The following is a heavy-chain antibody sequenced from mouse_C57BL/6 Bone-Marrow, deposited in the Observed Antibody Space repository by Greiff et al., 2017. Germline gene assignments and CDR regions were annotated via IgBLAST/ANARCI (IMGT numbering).Heavy chain of an antibody. J-gene: IGHJ1*03. D-gene: IGHD1-1*01. CDR3: ARPPITTVVSDWYCEV. CDR1: GFTFSSYG. Sequence: VQLKQSGGDLVKPGGSLQLSCAASGFTFSSYGLSWVRQTPDKRLEWVATISSGGSYTYYPDSVKGRFTISRDNAKNTLYLQMSSLKSEDTAMYYCARPPITTVVSDWYCEVWGTGTTVTGSS. V-gene: IGHV5-6*01. CDR2: ISSGGSYT.